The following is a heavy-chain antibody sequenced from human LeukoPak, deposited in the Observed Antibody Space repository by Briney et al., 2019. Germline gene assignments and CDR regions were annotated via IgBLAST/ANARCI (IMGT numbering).Heavy chain of an antibody. D-gene: IGHD5-18*01. CDR1: GFTFSSYA. CDR3: AKDNTAMVYYFDY. V-gene: IGHV3-23*01. Sequence: GGSLRLSCAASGFTFSSYAMSWVRKAPGKGLEWVSAISGSGGSTYYADSVKGRFTISRDNSKNTLYLQMNSLRAEDTAVYYCAKDNTAMVYYFDYWGQGTLVTVSS. J-gene: IGHJ4*02. CDR2: ISGSGGST.